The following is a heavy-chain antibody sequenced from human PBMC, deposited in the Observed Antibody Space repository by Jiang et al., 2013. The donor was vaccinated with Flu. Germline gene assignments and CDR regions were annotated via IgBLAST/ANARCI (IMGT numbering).Heavy chain of an antibody. CDR3: AKDHTTSWDYYFDS. CDR2: ISGYSGNT. V-gene: IGHV3-23*01. J-gene: IGHJ4*02. D-gene: IGHD3-10*01. Sequence: QLLESGGGLVQPGGSLTICCATSGFTFRSYAMSWVRQAPGKGLQWVAGISGYSGNTQYADSVKGRFTISRDNSKSTVCLQMNSLRAEDTALYYCAKDHTTSWDYYFDSWGQGTLVTVSS. CDR1: GFTFRSYA.